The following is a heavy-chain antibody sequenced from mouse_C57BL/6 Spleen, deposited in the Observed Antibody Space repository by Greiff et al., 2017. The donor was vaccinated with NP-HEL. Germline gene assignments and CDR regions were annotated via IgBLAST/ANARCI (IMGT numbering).Heavy chain of an antibody. CDR1: GYTFTSYW. D-gene: IGHD2-4*01. Sequence: VQLQQSGTELVKPGASVKLSCKASGYTFTSYWMHWVKQRPGQGLEWIGNINPSNGGTNYNEKFKSKATLTVDKSSSTAYMQLSSLTYEDSAVYYCASKRIYDDYDEYFDVWGTGTTVTVSS. J-gene: IGHJ1*03. V-gene: IGHV1-53*01. CDR2: INPSNGGT. CDR3: ASKRIYDDYDEYFDV.